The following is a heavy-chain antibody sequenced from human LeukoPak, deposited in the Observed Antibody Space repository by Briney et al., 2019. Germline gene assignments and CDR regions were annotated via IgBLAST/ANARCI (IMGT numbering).Heavy chain of an antibody. CDR2: INHRGTT. Sequence: SETLSLTCAVSGESFSHYYWSWLRQTPGKGLEWIGEINHRGTTNYNPSLKSRVAISIDTSRNQFSLQVTSVTAADTAVFYCARGAFHTSSVWFNPWGQGTLVTVSS. D-gene: IGHD2-2*01. CDR3: ARGAFHTSSVWFNP. J-gene: IGHJ5*02. V-gene: IGHV4-34*01. CDR1: GESFSHYY.